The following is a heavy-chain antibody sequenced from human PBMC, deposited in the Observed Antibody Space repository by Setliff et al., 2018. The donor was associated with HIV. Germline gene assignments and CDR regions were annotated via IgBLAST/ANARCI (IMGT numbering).Heavy chain of an antibody. D-gene: IGHD3-16*01. J-gene: IGHJ5*01. CDR3: ARGGAVSADFDS. CDR1: GGSIRTGASY. CDR2: IYYDGRT. V-gene: IGHV4-39*07. Sequence: PSETLSLTCTVSGGSIRTGASYWGWIRQPPGKGLEWIGSIYYDGRTFYKPSLKSRLTISVDTSKNQFSLSLNSVTAADTAVYFCARGGAVSADFDSWGQGTLVTVSS.